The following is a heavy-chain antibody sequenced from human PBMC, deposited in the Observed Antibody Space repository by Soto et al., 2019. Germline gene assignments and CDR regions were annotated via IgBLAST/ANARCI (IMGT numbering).Heavy chain of an antibody. Sequence: ASVKVSCKASGGTFSSYTISWVRQAPGQGLEWMGRIIPILGIANYAQKFQGRVTITADKSTSTAYMELSSLRSEDTAVYYCARVHDYGGNSRAFDIWGQGTMVTVSS. D-gene: IGHD4-17*01. J-gene: IGHJ3*02. CDR2: IIPILGIA. CDR3: ARVHDYGGNSRAFDI. CDR1: GGTFSSYT. V-gene: IGHV1-69*02.